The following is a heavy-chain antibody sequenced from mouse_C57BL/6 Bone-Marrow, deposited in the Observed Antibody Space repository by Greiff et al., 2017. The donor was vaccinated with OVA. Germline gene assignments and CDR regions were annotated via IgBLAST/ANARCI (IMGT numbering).Heavy chain of an antibody. J-gene: IGHJ4*01. CDR3: TAEITTVVAHYAMDY. CDR2: IRLKSDNYAT. CDR1: GFTFSNYW. V-gene: IGHV6-3*01. D-gene: IGHD1-1*01. Sequence: EVKLQESGGGLVQPGGSMKLSCVASGFTFSNYWMNWVRQSPEKGLEWVAQIRLKSDNYATHYAESVKGRFTISRDDSKSSVYLQMNNLRAEDTGIYYCTAEITTVVAHYAMDYWGQGTSVTVSS.